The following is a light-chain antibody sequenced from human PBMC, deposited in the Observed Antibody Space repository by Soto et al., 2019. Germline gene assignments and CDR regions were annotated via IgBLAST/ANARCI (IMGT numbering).Light chain of an antibody. J-gene: IGKJ1*01. V-gene: IGKV3-20*01. Sequence: ETVMTQSPGTLSVSLGERATLSCRASQSVSIHLAWYKQKPGQAPRLLIYDASSRATGIPDRFSGSGSGTDFTLTISRLEPEDFAVYYCQQYGSSPPWTFGQGTKV. CDR2: DAS. CDR3: QQYGSSPPWT. CDR1: QSVSIH.